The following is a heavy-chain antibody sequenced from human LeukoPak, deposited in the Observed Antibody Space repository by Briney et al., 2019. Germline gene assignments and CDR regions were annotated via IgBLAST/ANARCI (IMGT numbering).Heavy chain of an antibody. V-gene: IGHV4-61*02. J-gene: IGHJ5*02. CDR3: ARGMIAVAGSHNWFDP. D-gene: IGHD6-19*01. CDR2: IYTSGST. CDR1: GDSISNSNLY. Sequence: SETLSLTCIVSGDSISNSNLYWGWIRQPPGKGLEWIGRIYTSGSTNYNPSLKSRVTISVDTSKNQFSLKLSSVTAADTAVYYCARGMIAVAGSHNWFDPWGQGTLVTVSS.